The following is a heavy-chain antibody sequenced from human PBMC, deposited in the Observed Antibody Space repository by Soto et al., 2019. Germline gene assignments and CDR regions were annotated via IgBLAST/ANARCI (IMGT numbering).Heavy chain of an antibody. Sequence: PGESLKISCQASGYSFTSYWIGWVRQMPGKGLEWMGIINPGVSDARYSPSFQGQVTISVDRSISTAYLQWSSLKASDTAIYYWARHVRDVYRSLDYWGQGTLVTVSS. CDR3: ARHVRDVYRSLDY. CDR1: GYSFTSYW. J-gene: IGHJ4*02. V-gene: IGHV5-51*01. CDR2: INPGVSDA.